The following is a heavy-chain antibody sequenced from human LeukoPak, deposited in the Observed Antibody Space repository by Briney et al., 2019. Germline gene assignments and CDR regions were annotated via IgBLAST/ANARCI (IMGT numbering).Heavy chain of an antibody. V-gene: IGHV3-48*01. J-gene: IGHJ4*02. Sequence: GGSLRLSCAASGFTFSSYSMNWVRQAPGKGLEWVSYITSSSSTIFYADSVKGRFTISRDNAKNSLYLQMNSLRAEDTAVYYCAREVGCSSTSCSDYWGQGTLATVSS. CDR3: AREVGCSSTSCSDY. D-gene: IGHD2-2*01. CDR2: ITSSSSTI. CDR1: GFTFSSYS.